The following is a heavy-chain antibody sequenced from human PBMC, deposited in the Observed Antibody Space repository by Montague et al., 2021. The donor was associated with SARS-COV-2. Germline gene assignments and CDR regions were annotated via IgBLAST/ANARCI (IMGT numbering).Heavy chain of an antibody. Sequence: SLRLSCAASGFTFSSYAMHWVRQAPGKGLEWVAVISYDGSNKYYADSVKGRFTISRGNSKNTLYLQMNSLRAEDTAVYYCARARGGSYYGLFDYWGQGTLVTVSS. J-gene: IGHJ4*02. CDR1: GFTFSSYA. D-gene: IGHD1-26*01. CDR3: ARARGGSYYGLFDY. V-gene: IGHV3-30*04. CDR2: ISYDGSNK.